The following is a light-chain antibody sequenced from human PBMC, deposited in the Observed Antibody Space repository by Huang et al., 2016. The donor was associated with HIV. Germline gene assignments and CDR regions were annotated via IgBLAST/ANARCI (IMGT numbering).Light chain of an antibody. Sequence: DIVMTQSPDSLAVSLGERATINCKSSQSVLYSSNNKNYLAWYQQKPGQPPKLLIYWASTRESGVPDRFSGSGSGTDVTLTISSLQAEDVAVYYCQHYYSTPLTFGPGTKVDIK. V-gene: IGKV4-1*01. CDR1: QSVLYSSNNKNY. CDR2: WAS. CDR3: QHYYSTPLT. J-gene: IGKJ3*01.